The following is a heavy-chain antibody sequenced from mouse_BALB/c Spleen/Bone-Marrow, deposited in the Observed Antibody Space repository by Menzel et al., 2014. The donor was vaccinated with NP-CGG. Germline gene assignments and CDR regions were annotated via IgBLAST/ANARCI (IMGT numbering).Heavy chain of an antibody. CDR2: IDPANGNT. CDR1: GFNIKDTY. D-gene: IGHD1-1*01. V-gene: IGHV14-3*02. J-gene: IGHJ3*01. Sequence: VQLQQSGAELVKPGASVKLSCTASGFNIKDTYMHWVKQRPEQGLEWIGRIDPANGNTKYDPKFQGKAPITADTSSNTAYLQLSSLTSEDTAVYYCAVYYYGSSLFAYWGQGTLVTVSA. CDR3: AVYYYGSSLFAY.